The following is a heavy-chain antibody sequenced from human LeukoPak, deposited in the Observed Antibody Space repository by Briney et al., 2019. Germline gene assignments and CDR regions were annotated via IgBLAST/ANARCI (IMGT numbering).Heavy chain of an antibody. CDR3: AKDRAHYYDSGDHWDAFDI. Sequence: GGSLRLSCAASGFTFDDYAMHWVRQAPGKGLEWVSGINWNSGSIVYADSVKGRFTIARDNAENSLFLQMNSLRAEDTALCYCAKDRAHYYDSGDHWDAFDIWGQGTMVTVSS. CDR2: INWNSGSI. CDR1: GFTFDDYA. V-gene: IGHV3-9*01. J-gene: IGHJ3*02. D-gene: IGHD3-22*01.